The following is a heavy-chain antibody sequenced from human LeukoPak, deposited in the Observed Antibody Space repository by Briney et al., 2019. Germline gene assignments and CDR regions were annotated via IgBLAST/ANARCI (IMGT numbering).Heavy chain of an antibody. Sequence: GGSLRLSCAASGFTLSSYAMSWVRQAPGKGLEWVSAFTSSTVATYYADSVKGRFTISRDNSKNTLYLQMNSLRAEDTAVYYCAREGPLDSSTSCPDYWGQGTLVTVSS. CDR1: GFTLSSYA. J-gene: IGHJ4*02. CDR3: AREGPLDSSTSCPDY. D-gene: IGHD2-2*01. V-gene: IGHV3-23*01. CDR2: FTSSTVAT.